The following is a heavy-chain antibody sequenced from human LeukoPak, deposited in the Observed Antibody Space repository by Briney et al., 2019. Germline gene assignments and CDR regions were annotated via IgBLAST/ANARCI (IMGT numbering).Heavy chain of an antibody. CDR2: IGTSSSTI. Sequence: PGGSLRLFCAASGFTFGIYSMNWVRQAPGKGLEWVSYIGTSSSTIYYADSVKGRFTISRDNAKDSLYLQMNSLRAEDTAVYYCARDIAHCSGDICYNIRFDSWGQGTLVTVSS. D-gene: IGHD2-15*01. CDR1: GFTFGIYS. V-gene: IGHV3-48*01. CDR3: ARDIAHCSGDICYNIRFDS. J-gene: IGHJ5*01.